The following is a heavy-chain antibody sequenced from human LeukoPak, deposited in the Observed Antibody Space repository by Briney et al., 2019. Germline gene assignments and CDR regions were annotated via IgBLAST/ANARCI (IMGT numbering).Heavy chain of an antibody. CDR2: IWYDGSNN. D-gene: IGHD6-19*01. V-gene: IGHV3-33*01. J-gene: IGHJ4*02. CDR1: GFSFDTYA. Sequence: PGGSLRLSCAASGFSFDTYAMHWVRQAPGKGLEWVAVIWYDGSNNYHADSLKDRFTISRDNSKNTLYLQINSLRAEDTAVYYCARQVGNAGWYFDYWGQGALVTVSS. CDR3: ARQVGNAGWYFDY.